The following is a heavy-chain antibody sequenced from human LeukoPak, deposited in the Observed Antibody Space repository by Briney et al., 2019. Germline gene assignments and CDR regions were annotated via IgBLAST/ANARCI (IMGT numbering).Heavy chain of an antibody. Sequence: SETLSLTCTVSGGSISSYYWSWIRQPPGKGLEWIGYIYYSGSTNYNPSLKSRVTISVDTSKNQFSLKLSSVTAADTAVYYCARSGSGSPFNWFDPWGQGTLVTVSS. J-gene: IGHJ5*02. CDR3: ARSGSGSPFNWFDP. CDR1: GGSISSYY. CDR2: IYYSGST. D-gene: IGHD3-22*01. V-gene: IGHV4-59*01.